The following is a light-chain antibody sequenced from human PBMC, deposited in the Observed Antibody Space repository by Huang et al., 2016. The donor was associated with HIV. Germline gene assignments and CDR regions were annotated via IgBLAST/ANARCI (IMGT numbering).Light chain of an antibody. Sequence: EIVLTQSPGTLSLSPGETATLSCRASQNVNNYLAWYHQRPGQAPRLLIDDASHRATGIPARFSGSTSGTDFTLTIRGLKPEDSGIYYCQQRTSWPLTFGGGTTVEIK. CDR2: DAS. J-gene: IGKJ4*01. CDR1: QNVNNY. CDR3: QQRTSWPLT. V-gene: IGKV3-11*01.